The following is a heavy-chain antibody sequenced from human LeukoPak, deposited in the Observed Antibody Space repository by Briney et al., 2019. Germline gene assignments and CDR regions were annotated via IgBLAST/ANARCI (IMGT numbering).Heavy chain of an antibody. Sequence: ASVKVSCKVSGNTFTDLSMNWVRQAPGKGLEWMGGFDPEDVETIYAQKFQGRVTMTEDTSTETAYMELTSLRPEDTAVYYCARDEQLWPFDYWGQGTLVTVSS. CDR3: ARDEQLWPFDY. J-gene: IGHJ4*02. CDR2: FDPEDVET. D-gene: IGHD5-18*01. V-gene: IGHV1-24*01. CDR1: GNTFTDLS.